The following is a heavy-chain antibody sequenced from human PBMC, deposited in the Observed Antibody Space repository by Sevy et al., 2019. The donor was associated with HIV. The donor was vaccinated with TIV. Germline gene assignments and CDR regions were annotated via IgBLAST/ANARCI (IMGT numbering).Heavy chain of an antibody. CDR1: GFTFDDYA. J-gene: IGHJ4*02. CDR3: SKNISSGSVSYFDY. Sequence: GGSLRLSCAASGFTFDDYAMHWVRQAPGKGLEWVSGISWNSGSIGYADSVKGRFTISRDNAKNSLYLQMNSLRAEDKAFDYWSKNISSGSVSYFDYWGQGTLVTVSS. CDR2: ISWNSGSI. V-gene: IGHV3-9*01. D-gene: IGHD3-10*01.